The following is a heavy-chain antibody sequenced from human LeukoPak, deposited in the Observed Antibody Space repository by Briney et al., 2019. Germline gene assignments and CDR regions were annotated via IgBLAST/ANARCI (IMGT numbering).Heavy chain of an antibody. Sequence: GGSLRLSCAASGFTVSSNYMSWVRQAPGEGLEWVSVIYSGGYTYYADSVKDRFTISRDNSKNTLYFQVNSLRVDDTAVYYCGRNGDYWGQGTLVTVSS. CDR2: IYSGGYT. J-gene: IGHJ4*02. V-gene: IGHV3-53*01. D-gene: IGHD2-8*01. CDR3: GRNGDY. CDR1: GFTVSSNY.